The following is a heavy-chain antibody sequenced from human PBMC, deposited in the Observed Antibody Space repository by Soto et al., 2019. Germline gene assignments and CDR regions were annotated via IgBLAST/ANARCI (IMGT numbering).Heavy chain of an antibody. CDR3: AKDSTSFNGIYDPFDI. D-gene: IGHD1-26*01. Sequence: EVQLLESGGGLVQPGGSLRLSCEASGFIFSNYAMSWVRQGPGKGLEWVSVIGGEAGSTNCADSVKGRCTVSRDNSKNTVYLQLDSLRDDDTAVYYCAKDSTSFNGIYDPFDIWGQGTMVTVSS. J-gene: IGHJ3*02. CDR1: GFIFSNYA. CDR2: IGGEAGST. V-gene: IGHV3-23*01.